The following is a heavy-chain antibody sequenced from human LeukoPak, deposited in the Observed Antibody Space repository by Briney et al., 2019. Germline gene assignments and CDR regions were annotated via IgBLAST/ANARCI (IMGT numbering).Heavy chain of an antibody. J-gene: IGHJ6*02. V-gene: IGHV1-2*02. CDR2: INPNSGGT. CDR1: GYNFEILG. Sequence: ASVKVSCKASGYNFEILGISWVRQAPGQGLEWMGWINPNSGGTNYAQKFQGRVTMTRDTSISTAYMELSRLRSDDTAVYYCARERVVTAMEVPYGMDVWGQGTTVTVSS. D-gene: IGHD2-21*02. CDR3: ARERVVTAMEVPYGMDV.